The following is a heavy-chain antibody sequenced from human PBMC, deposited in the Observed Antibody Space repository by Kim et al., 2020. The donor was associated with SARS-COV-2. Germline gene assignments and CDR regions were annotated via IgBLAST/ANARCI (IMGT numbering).Heavy chain of an antibody. CDR2: INPTDGST. V-gene: IGHV1-46*03. CDR1: GYTFINYY. Sequence: ASVKVSCEASGYTFINYYMHWVRQAPGQGLEWVGMINPTDGSTSYAQKFRGRVTMTRDTSTSTFYMDLSRLRSGDTAVYYCARDFGGVGATSSYNYWGPGTLVTVSS. D-gene: IGHD1-26*01. CDR3: ARDFGGVGATSSYNY. J-gene: IGHJ4*02.